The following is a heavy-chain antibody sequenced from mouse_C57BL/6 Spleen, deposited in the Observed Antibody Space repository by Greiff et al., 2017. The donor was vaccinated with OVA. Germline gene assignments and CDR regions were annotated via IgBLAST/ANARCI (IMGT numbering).Heavy chain of an antibody. J-gene: IGHJ4*01. CDR3: VRHRMDDYDRDYAMDY. CDR2: IRSKSNNYAT. Sequence: EVKVVESGGGLVQPKGSLKLSCAASGFSFNTYAMNWVRQAPGKGLEWVARIRSKSNNYATYYADSVKDRFTISRDDSESMLYLQMNNLKTEDTAMYDCVRHRMDDYDRDYAMDYWGQGTSVTVSS. CDR1: GFSFNTYA. D-gene: IGHD2-4*01. V-gene: IGHV10-1*01.